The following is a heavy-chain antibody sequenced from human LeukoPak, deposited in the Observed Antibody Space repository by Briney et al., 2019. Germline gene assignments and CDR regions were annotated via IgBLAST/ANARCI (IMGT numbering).Heavy chain of an antibody. CDR2: IYYSGST. CDR1: GGSISSGGYY. CDR3: AREVLRGVRGVMVPPYYYYGMDV. J-gene: IGHJ6*04. V-gene: IGHV4-31*03. Sequence: SETLSLACTVSGGSISSGGYYWSWIRQHPGKGLEWIGYIYYSGSTYYNPSLKSRVTISVDTSKNQFSLKLSSVTAADTAVYYCAREVLRGVRGVMVPPYYYYGMDVWGKGTTVTVSS. D-gene: IGHD3-10*01.